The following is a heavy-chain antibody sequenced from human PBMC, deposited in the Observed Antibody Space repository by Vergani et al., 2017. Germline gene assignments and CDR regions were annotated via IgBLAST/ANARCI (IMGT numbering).Heavy chain of an antibody. D-gene: IGHD5-12*01. V-gene: IGHV3-23*01. CDR2: ISGSGGST. CDR1: GFTFNHYA. Sequence: EVQLFESGGDLVQPGGSLRLSCAASGFTFNHYAMNWVRQAPGKGLELVSRISGSGGSTYYAGSVKGRFTISRDSSKNTLYLQMNSLSAGDTAVYYCAKANPRNSGYDYSYYFHAMNVWGKETTVTVSS. J-gene: IGHJ6*04. CDR3: AKANPRNSGYDYSYYFHAMNV.